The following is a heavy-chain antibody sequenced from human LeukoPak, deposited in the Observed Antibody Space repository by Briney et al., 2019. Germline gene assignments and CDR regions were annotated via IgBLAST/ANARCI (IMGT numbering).Heavy chain of an antibody. D-gene: IGHD5-18*01. CDR2: VYYSGST. CDR1: GGSVSSGTYY. J-gene: IGHJ4*02. Sequence: SETLSLTCTVSGGSVSSGTYYWSWIRQPPGKGLEWIGYVYYSGSTNYSPSLKSRVTISVDTSKNQFSLKLTSVTAADTAVYYCARDRSYGFFDYWGQGTLVTVSS. V-gene: IGHV4-61*01. CDR3: ARDRSYGFFDY.